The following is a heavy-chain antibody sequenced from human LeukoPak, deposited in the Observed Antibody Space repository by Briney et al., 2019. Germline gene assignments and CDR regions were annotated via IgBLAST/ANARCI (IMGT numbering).Heavy chain of an antibody. Sequence: GGSLRLSCAASGFTFSSYAMSWVRQAPGKGLEWVSAISGSGGSTYYADSEKGRFTISRDNSKNTLYLRMNSLRAEDTAVYYCAKGHYYYDSSQFDYWGQGTLVTVSS. CDR2: ISGSGGST. CDR1: GFTFSSYA. D-gene: IGHD3-22*01. J-gene: IGHJ4*02. V-gene: IGHV3-23*01. CDR3: AKGHYYYDSSQFDY.